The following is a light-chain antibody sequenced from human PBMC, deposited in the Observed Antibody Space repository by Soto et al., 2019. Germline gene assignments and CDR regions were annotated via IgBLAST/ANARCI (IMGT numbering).Light chain of an antibody. CDR2: DVS. V-gene: IGLV2-14*01. J-gene: IGLJ1*01. CDR3: SSYTSSSTLHV. Sequence: QSVLTQPASVSGSPGQSITISCTGTSSDVGGYNYVSWYQQHPGKAPKLMIYDVSNRPSGVSNRFSGSKSGNTASLTISGLQAEDEADCYCSSYTSSSTLHVFGTGTKVTVL. CDR1: SSDVGGYNY.